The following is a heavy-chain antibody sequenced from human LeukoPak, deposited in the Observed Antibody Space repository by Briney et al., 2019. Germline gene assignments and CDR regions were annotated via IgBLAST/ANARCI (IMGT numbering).Heavy chain of an antibody. J-gene: IGHJ4*02. CDR1: DFTFSSYG. V-gene: IGHV3-33*01. CDR3: ARDVRIVGATDFWGRPEFAQGDPNPTGGPVDY. Sequence: PGGSLRLSCAASDFTFSSYGMHWVRQAPGKGLEWVAVIWYDGSNKYYADSVKGRFTISRDNSKNTLYLQMHSPRAEDTAVYYCARDVRIVGATDFWGRPEFAQGDPNPTGGPVDYWGQGTLVTVSS. CDR2: IWYDGSNK. D-gene: IGHD1-26*01.